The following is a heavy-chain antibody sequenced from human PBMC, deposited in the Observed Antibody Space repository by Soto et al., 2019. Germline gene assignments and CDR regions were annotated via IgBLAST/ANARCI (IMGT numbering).Heavy chain of an antibody. J-gene: IGHJ4*02. V-gene: IGHV4-30-4*07. CDR2: IYYSGST. Sequence: PSETLSLTCAVSGGSVSSGGYSWSWVRQPPGKGLEWIGYIYYSGSTYYNPSLKSRVTISVDTSKNQFSLKLTSVTAADTAVYSCARGVRGRKIFDYWGQGALVTVSS. D-gene: IGHD3-10*01. CDR3: ARGVRGRKIFDY. CDR1: GGSVSSGGYS.